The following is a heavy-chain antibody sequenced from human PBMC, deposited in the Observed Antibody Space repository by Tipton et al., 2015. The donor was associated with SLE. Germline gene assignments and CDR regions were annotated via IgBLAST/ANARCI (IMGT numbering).Heavy chain of an antibody. J-gene: IGHJ6*02. V-gene: IGHV3-74*03. CDR3: GTTSTDSGMDV. CDR2: IYSDGSST. D-gene: IGHD2-8*02. Sequence: GSLRLSCEASGFTFSTYWMHWVRQGPGKGLVWVSRIYSDGSSTKYADSVKGRFTISRDNAKNMLYLQMNSLRAEDTAVYYCGTTSTDSGMDVWGQGTTVTVSS. CDR1: GFTFSTYW.